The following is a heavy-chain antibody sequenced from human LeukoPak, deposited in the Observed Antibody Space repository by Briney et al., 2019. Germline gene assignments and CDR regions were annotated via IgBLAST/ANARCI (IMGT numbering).Heavy chain of an antibody. V-gene: IGHV1-2*02. Sequence: ASVKVSCKASGYTFTSYDISWVRQAPGQGLEWMGWINPNSGGTNYAQKFQGRVTMTRDTSISTAYMELSRLRSDDTAVYYCARDQLDTAMVADYWGQGTLVTVSS. CDR2: INPNSGGT. CDR1: GYTFTSYD. J-gene: IGHJ4*02. CDR3: ARDQLDTAMVADY. D-gene: IGHD5-18*01.